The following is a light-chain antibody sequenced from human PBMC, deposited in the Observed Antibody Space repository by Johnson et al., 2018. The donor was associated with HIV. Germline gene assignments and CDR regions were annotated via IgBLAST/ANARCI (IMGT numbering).Light chain of an antibody. CDR3: GTWDNSLNVYV. CDR2: DNN. CDR1: SSNIENNY. J-gene: IGLJ1*01. V-gene: IGLV1-51*01. Sequence: QSVLTQPPSVSAAPGQKVTISCSGSSSNIENNYVSWYQQLPGTAPKLLIYDNNKRPSGIPDRFSGSKSGASATLDITGLQTGDEADYYCGTWDNSLNVYVFGTGTKVTVL.